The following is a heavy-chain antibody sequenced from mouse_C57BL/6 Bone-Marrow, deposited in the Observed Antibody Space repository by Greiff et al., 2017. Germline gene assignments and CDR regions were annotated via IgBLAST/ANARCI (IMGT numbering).Heavy chain of an antibody. D-gene: IGHD1-1*01. Sequence: QVQLQQSGAELMKPGASVTLSCKATGYTFTGYWIEWVKQRPGHGLEWIGEILPGSGSTNYNEKFKGKDTFTADTSSNTAYMQLSSLTPEDSAIYSYARQGDYDGSSHWGQGTLVTVSA. V-gene: IGHV1-9*01. J-gene: IGHJ3*01. CDR3: ARQGDYDGSSH. CDR1: GYTFTGYW. CDR2: ILPGSGST.